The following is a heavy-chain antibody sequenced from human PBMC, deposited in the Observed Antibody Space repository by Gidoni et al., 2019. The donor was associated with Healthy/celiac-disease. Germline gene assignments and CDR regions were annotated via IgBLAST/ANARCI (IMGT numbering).Heavy chain of an antibody. CDR3: AKGKKFMTTVTEFDY. Sequence: EVQLVESGGGLVQPGRSLRLSCSASVFPFADYAMHWFRQAPVKGLEWVSGISWNSGSIGYADSVKGRFTISRDNDKNSLYLQMNSLRAEDTALYYCAKGKKFMTTVTEFDYWGQGTLVTVSS. CDR2: ISWNSGSI. D-gene: IGHD4-4*01. CDR1: VFPFADYA. V-gene: IGHV3-9*01. J-gene: IGHJ4*02.